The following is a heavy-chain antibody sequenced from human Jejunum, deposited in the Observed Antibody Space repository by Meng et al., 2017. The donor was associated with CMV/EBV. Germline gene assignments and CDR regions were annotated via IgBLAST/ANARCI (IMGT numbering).Heavy chain of an antibody. J-gene: IGHJ4*02. Sequence: FDTSGISWVRQAPGQGLEWMGWIDTNNGNTDSAQKFKGRLTMTSDTYTTTAYMELRSLRSDDTAVYYCTIDRRSRHSGDYYYFDYWGQGALVTVSS. CDR1: FDTSG. CDR3: TIDRRSRHSGDYYYFDY. V-gene: IGHV1-18*01. D-gene: IGHD1-26*01. CDR2: IDTNNGNT.